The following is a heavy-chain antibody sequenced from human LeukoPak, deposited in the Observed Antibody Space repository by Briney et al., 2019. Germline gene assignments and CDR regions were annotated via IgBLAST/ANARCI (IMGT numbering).Heavy chain of an antibody. CDR1: GYTFTSYD. Sequence: ASVKVSCKASGYTFTSYDINWVRQATGQGLEWMGWMNPNSGNIGYAQEFQGRVTITRNTSISTAYMELSSLRSEDTAVYYCARFWDYDSSGYPPPNAFDIWGQGTMVTVSS. D-gene: IGHD3-22*01. J-gene: IGHJ3*02. CDR2: MNPNSGNI. CDR3: ARFWDYDSSGYPPPNAFDI. V-gene: IGHV1-8*03.